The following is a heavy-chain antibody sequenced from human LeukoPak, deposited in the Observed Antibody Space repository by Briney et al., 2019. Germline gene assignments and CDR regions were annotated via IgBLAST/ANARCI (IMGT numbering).Heavy chain of an antibody. CDR3: ARSSIYSSRGWFDP. CDR2: IYYSGST. J-gene: IGHJ5*02. D-gene: IGHD6-13*01. CDR1: GGSISSGGYY. V-gene: IGHV4-31*03. Sequence: PSQTLSLTCTVSGGSISSGGYYWSWIRQHPGKGLEWIGYIYYSGSTYYNPSLKSRVTISVDTSKNQFSLKLSSVTAADTAVYYCARSSIYSSRGWFDPWGQGTLVTVSS.